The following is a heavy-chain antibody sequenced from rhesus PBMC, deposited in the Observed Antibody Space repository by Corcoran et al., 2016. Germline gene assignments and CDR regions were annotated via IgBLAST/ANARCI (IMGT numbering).Heavy chain of an antibody. D-gene: IGHD3-34*01. Sequence: QVQLQESGPGLVKPSETLSLTCAVSGGSVSSSNWWSWIRQPPGKGLEWIGYISGSSGNTYYNPSLKSRVTISTDTSKTQLSLKLSSVTAADTAVYYCARFSDWGDYYPLFDYWGQGVLVTVSS. CDR1: GGSVSSSNW. CDR3: ARFSDWGDYYPLFDY. V-gene: IGHV4-65*01. CDR2: ISGSSGNT. J-gene: IGHJ4*01.